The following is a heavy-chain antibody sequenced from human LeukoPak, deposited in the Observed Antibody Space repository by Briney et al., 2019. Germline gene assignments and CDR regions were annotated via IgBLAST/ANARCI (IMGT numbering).Heavy chain of an antibody. CDR3: TRGADTILVNWFDP. D-gene: IGHD2/OR15-2a*01. CDR1: GFTFSGSA. V-gene: IGHV3-73*01. CDR2: IRSKANSYAT. Sequence: GGSLRLSCAASGFTFSGSAMHWVRQASGKGLEWVGRIRSKANSYATAYAASVKGRFTFSRDDSKNTAYLQMNSLKTEDTAVYYCTRGADTILVNWFDPWGQGTLVTVSS. J-gene: IGHJ5*02.